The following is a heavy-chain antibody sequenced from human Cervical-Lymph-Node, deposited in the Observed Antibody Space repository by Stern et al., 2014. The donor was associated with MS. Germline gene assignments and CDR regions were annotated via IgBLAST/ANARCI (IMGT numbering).Heavy chain of an antibody. J-gene: IGHJ4*02. D-gene: IGHD6-13*01. Sequence: EMQLVESGAEVKKPGQSLKISCKGTGYSFTTYWIGWVRQMPGKGLEWMGITHPGDADTRYSPSFEGQVTISADKSINTAYLQWNSLKASDSAIYYCARQFRRSSWYDYWGQGTLVTVSS. V-gene: IGHV5-51*01. CDR1: GYSFTTYW. CDR2: THPGDADT. CDR3: ARQFRRSSWYDY.